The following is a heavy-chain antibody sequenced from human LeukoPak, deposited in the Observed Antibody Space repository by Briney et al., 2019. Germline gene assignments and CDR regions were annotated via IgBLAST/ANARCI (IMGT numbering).Heavy chain of an antibody. J-gene: IGHJ2*01. V-gene: IGHV3-30-3*01. CDR2: ISYDGSNK. CDR1: GFTFSSYA. CDR3: ARGSGRYWYFDL. Sequence: GGSLRLSCAASGFTFSSYAMHWVRQAPGKGLEWVAVISYDGSNKYYADSVKGRFTISRDNSKNTLYLQMDSPRAEDTAVYYCARGSGRYWYFDLWGRGTLVTVSS. D-gene: IGHD6-19*01.